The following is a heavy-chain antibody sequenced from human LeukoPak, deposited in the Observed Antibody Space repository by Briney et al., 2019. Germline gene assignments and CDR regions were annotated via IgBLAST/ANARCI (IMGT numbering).Heavy chain of an antibody. CDR3: ARDLDFPIDY. J-gene: IGHJ4*02. V-gene: IGHV3-33*01. CDR2: IWYDGSNK. Sequence: AGGSLRLSCAASGFTFSSDGMHWGRQAPRRGLEWVAVIWYDGSNKYYADSVKGRFTISRANSKNSLYLQMTSLRAEDTAVYYCARDLDFPIDYWGQGTLVTVSS. D-gene: IGHD3-9*01. CDR1: GFTFSSDG.